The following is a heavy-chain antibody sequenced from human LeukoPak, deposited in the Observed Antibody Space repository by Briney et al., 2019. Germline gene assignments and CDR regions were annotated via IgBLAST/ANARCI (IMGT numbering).Heavy chain of an antibody. CDR1: GFTFSSYG. Sequence: GRSLRLSCAAPGFTFSSYGMHWVRQAPGKGLEWVAVISYDGSNKYYADSVKGRFTISRDNSKNTLYLQMNSLRAEDTAVYYCAKGGVVPAAFDYWGQGTLVTVSS. J-gene: IGHJ4*02. CDR2: ISYDGSNK. V-gene: IGHV3-30*18. D-gene: IGHD2-2*01. CDR3: AKGGVVPAAFDY.